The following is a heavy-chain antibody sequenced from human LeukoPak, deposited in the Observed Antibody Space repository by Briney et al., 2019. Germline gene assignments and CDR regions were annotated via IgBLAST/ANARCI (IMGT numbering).Heavy chain of an antibody. J-gene: IGHJ6*03. Sequence: SETLSLTCSVSSGSISSFYWTWVRQSAWKGLEWIGRVDTSGSTHYNPSLKGRATMSLDTSKYQFSLRLTSVTAADTAVYYCARGLGGASYYMDVWGKGTTVTVSS. CDR1: SGSISSFY. V-gene: IGHV4-4*07. CDR3: ARGLGGASYYMDV. D-gene: IGHD3-16*01. CDR2: VDTSGST.